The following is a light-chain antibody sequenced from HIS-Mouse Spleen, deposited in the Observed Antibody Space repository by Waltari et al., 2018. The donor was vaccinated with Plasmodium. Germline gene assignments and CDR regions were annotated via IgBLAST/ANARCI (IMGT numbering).Light chain of an antibody. V-gene: IGLV3-10*01. J-gene: IGLJ3*02. CDR2: EDS. CDR1: ALPKQY. Sequence: SYELTQPPSVSVSPGQTARITCSGDALPKQYAFLYQQKSGQAPVLVIYEDSKRPSGIPERFSCSSSGTMATLTISGAQVEDEADYYCYSTDSSGNHRVFGGGTKLTVL. CDR3: YSTDSSGNHRV.